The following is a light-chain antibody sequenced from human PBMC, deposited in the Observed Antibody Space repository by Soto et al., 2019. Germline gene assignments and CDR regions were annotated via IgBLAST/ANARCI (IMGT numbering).Light chain of an antibody. J-gene: IGKJ4*01. CDR1: QNIGSW. CDR2: KAS. Sequence: DIQMTQSPSTLSASVGDRVTITCRASQNIGSWLAWYQQKPGKAPKLLIHKASTLKNGVPSKFSGSGSGTEFPLTISSLQPDDFATYYCQQYSSYSPLTFGGGTKVEIK. CDR3: QQYSSYSPLT. V-gene: IGKV1-5*03.